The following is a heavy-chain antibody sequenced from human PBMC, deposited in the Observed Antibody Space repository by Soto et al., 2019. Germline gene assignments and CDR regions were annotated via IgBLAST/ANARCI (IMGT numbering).Heavy chain of an antibody. V-gene: IGHV3-23*01. CDR3: AKDLEQAYYYDSSGYPNDY. D-gene: IGHD3-22*01. CDR2: ISGSGGST. J-gene: IGHJ4*02. Sequence: SGGSLRLSCAASGFTVRNNYMSWVRQAPGKGREWVSAISGSGGSTYYADSVKGRFTISRDNSKNTLYLQINSLRAEDTAVYYCAKDLEQAYYYDSSGYPNDYWGQGNLVTVSA. CDR1: GFTVRNNY.